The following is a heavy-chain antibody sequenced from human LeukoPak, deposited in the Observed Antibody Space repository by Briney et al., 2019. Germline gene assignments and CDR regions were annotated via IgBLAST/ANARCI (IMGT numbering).Heavy chain of an antibody. D-gene: IGHD5-18*01. Sequence: GGSLRLSCAASGFTFSGYGMSWVRQAPGKGLEWVSAISGSGGSTYYADSVKGQFTISRDNSKNTLYLQMNSLRAEDTAVYYCAKARRGYSYGGDAFDIWGQGTMVTVSS. CDR2: ISGSGGST. J-gene: IGHJ3*02. CDR3: AKARRGYSYGGDAFDI. V-gene: IGHV3-23*01. CDR1: GFTFSGYG.